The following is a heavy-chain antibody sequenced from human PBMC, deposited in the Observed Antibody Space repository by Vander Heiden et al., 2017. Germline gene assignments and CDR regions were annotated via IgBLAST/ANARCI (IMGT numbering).Heavy chain of an antibody. J-gene: IGHJ4*02. CDR2: ISSSSSYI. Sequence: EVQLVESGGGLVKPGGSLRLSCAASGFTFSSYSMNWVRQAPGKGLEWVSSISSSSSYIYYADSVKGRFTISRDNAKNSLYLQMNSLRAEDTAVYYCARVYYDSSGYYWDYWGQGTLVTVSS. V-gene: IGHV3-21*01. CDR3: ARVYYDSSGYYWDY. D-gene: IGHD3-22*01. CDR1: GFTFSSYS.